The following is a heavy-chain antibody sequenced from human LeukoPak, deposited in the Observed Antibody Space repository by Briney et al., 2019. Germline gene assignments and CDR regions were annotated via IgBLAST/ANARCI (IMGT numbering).Heavy chain of an antibody. V-gene: IGHV4-38-2*02. D-gene: IGHD3-10*01. CDR1: GYSISSGYY. J-gene: IGHJ4*02. CDR3: ARGPSTHYYGSGNYSYFDY. Sequence: SATLSLTCTVSGYSISSGYYWGWIRQPPGKRLEWVGSIHSGGNTYYNPTLKSRVTISVDTSKNQFSLKLSSVTAADTAVYYCARGPSTHYYGSGNYSYFDYWGQGTLVTVSS. CDR2: IHSGGNT.